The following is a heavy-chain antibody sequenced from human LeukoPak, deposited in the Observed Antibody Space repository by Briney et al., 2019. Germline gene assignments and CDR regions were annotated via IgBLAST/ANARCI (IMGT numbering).Heavy chain of an antibody. CDR1: GFNFNTFA. Sequence: PGGSLRLSCAASGFNFNTFALNWVRQAPGKGLQWVSAISGSGLSTYYADSVKGRFTISRDNSKNTLFLQLSRLTPEDTATYYCAKLRYCSTTSCSSYGFDVWGQGTTVTVSS. J-gene: IGHJ6*02. V-gene: IGHV3-23*01. CDR2: ISGSGLST. CDR3: AKLRYCSTTSCSSYGFDV. D-gene: IGHD2-2*01.